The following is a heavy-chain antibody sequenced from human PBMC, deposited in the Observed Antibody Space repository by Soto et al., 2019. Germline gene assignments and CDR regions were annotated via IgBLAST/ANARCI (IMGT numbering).Heavy chain of an antibody. V-gene: IGHV4-31*03. J-gene: IGHJ4*02. CDR2: IYYSGST. Sequence: SETLSLTCTVSGGSISSGGYYWSWIRQHPGKGLEWIGYIYYSGSTYYNPSLKSRVTISVDTSKNQFSLKLSSVTAADTAVYYCAMYVVATISPVFDYWGQGTLVTVXS. D-gene: IGHD5-12*01. CDR1: GGSISSGGYY. CDR3: AMYVVATISPVFDY.